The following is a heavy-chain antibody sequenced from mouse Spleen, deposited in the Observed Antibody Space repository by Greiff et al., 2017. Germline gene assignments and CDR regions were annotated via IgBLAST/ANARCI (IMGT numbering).Heavy chain of an antibody. CDR3: ARHKEYDLAGFAY. Sequence: EVQLVESGGGLVKPGGSLKLSCAASGFTFSSYAMSWVRQTPEKRLEWVATISSGGSYTYYPDSVKGRFTISRDNAKNTLYLQMSSLRSEDTAMYYCARHKEYDLAGFAYWGQGTLVTVSA. D-gene: IGHD2-14*01. CDR2: ISSGGSYT. V-gene: IGHV5-9-3*01. J-gene: IGHJ3*01. CDR1: GFTFSSYA.